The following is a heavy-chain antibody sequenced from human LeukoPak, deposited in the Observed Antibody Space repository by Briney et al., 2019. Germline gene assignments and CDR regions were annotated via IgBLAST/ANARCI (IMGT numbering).Heavy chain of an antibody. D-gene: IGHD2-2*01. CDR3: ARGPGRSSTSCYDY. V-gene: IGHV3-30*03. CDR1: GFTFSSYG. CDR2: ISYDGKNK. J-gene: IGHJ4*02. Sequence: GGSLRLSCAASGFTFSSYGMHWVRQAPGKGLEWVAVISYDGKNKYYADSVKGRFTISRDDSKNTLYLQMNSLRPEDTAVYYCARGPGRSSTSCYDYWGQGTLVTVSS.